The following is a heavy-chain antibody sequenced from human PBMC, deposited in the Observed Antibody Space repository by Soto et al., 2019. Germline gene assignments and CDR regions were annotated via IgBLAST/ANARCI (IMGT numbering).Heavy chain of an antibody. CDR3: AREGLVAASC. CDR1: GGSISSGGYY. Sequence: SETLSLTCTVSGGSISSGGYYWSWIRQHPGKGLEWIGYIYYSGSTYYNPSLKSRVTISVDTSKNQFSLKLSSVTVADTAVYYCAREGLVAASCWGQGTLVTVSS. V-gene: IGHV4-31*03. CDR2: IYYSGST. D-gene: IGHD2-15*01. J-gene: IGHJ4*02.